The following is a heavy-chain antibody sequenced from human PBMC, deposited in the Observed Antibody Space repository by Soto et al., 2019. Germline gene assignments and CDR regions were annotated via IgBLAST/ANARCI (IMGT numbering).Heavy chain of an antibody. CDR3: ARDWGSQPRLDY. D-gene: IGHD3-16*01. V-gene: IGHV3-33*01. Sequence: QVQLVESGGGVVQPGRSLRLSCAASGFTFSSYGMHWVRQAPGKGLEWVAVIWYDGSNKYYADSVKGRFTISRDNSKNTLYLQMNSLRAEDTAVYYCARDWGSQPRLDYRGQGTLVTVSS. CDR1: GFTFSSYG. CDR2: IWYDGSNK. J-gene: IGHJ4*02.